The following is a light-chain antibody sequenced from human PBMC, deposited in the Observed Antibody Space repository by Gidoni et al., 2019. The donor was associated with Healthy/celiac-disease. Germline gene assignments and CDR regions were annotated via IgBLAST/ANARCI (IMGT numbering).Light chain of an antibody. V-gene: IGLV1-47*01. Sequence: QSVLTQPPSASGTPGQRVTISCSGSSSTIGSNYVSWYQQLPGTAPNLLIYRNNQRPSGVPDRFSGSLAISGLRSEDEADYYCAAWDDSLSAVVFGGGTKLTVL. CDR3: AAWDDSLSAVV. CDR1: SSTIGSNY. J-gene: IGLJ2*01. CDR2: RNN.